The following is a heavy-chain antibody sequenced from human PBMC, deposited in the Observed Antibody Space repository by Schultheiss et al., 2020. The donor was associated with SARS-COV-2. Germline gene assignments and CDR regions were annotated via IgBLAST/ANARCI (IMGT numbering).Heavy chain of an antibody. CDR3: ARGEDSLYYYYGMDV. CDR2: IRSEAYGGTT. CDR1: GFTFSDHY. D-gene: IGHD1-26*01. J-gene: IGHJ6*02. Sequence: GGSLRLSCAASGFTFSDHYMDWVRQAPGKGLEWVGYIRSEAYGGTTEYAASVKGRLTISRDNSKNTLYLQMSSLRAEDTAVYYCARGEDSLYYYYGMDVWGQGTTVTVSS. V-gene: IGHV3-71*01.